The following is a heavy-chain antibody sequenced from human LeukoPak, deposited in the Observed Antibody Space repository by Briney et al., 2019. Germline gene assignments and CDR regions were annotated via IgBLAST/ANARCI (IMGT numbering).Heavy chain of an antibody. V-gene: IGHV3-23*01. D-gene: IGHD3-22*01. CDR2: ISGSGGST. CDR1: GFTFSSYA. CDR3: AKKVNYYDSSDPGGWFDP. Sequence: GGSLRLSCAASGFTFSSYAMSWVRQAPGKGLEWVSAISGSGGSTYSADSVKGRFTISRDNSKNTLYLQMNSLRAEDTAVYFCAKKVNYYDSSDPGGWFDPWGQGTLVTVSS. J-gene: IGHJ5*02.